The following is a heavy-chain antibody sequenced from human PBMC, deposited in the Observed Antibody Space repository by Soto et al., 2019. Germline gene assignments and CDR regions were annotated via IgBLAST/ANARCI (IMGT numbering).Heavy chain of an antibody. Sequence: ASVKVSCKASGYTFTSYGISWVRQAPGQGLEWMGWISAYNGNTNYAQKLQGRVTMTTDTSTSTAYMELRSLRSDDTAVYYCAAPRLQYYYDSSGYPTSWYFDLWGRGTLVTVSS. CDR1: GYTFTSYG. D-gene: IGHD3-22*01. V-gene: IGHV1-18*01. CDR3: AAPRLQYYYDSSGYPTSWYFDL. J-gene: IGHJ2*01. CDR2: ISAYNGNT.